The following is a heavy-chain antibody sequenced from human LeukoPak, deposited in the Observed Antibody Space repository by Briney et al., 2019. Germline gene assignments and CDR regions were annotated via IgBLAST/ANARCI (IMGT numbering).Heavy chain of an antibody. CDR1: GGSISSSNW. V-gene: IGHV4-4*02. D-gene: IGHD3-9*01. CDR3: ARITFYDILTGSYDAFDI. Sequence: SGTLSLTCAVSGGSISSSNWWSWVRQPPGKGLEWIGEIYHSGSINYNPSLKSRVTISVDKSKNQFSLKLSSVTAADTAVYYCARITFYDILTGSYDAFDIWGQGTMVTVSS. CDR2: IYHSGSI. J-gene: IGHJ3*02.